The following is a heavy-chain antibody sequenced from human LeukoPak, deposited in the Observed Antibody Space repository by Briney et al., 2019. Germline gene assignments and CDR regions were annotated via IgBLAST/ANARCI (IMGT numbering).Heavy chain of an antibody. CDR1: GGTFNNYA. J-gene: IGHJ4*02. D-gene: IGHD6-13*01. Sequence: ASVKVSCKPSGGTFNNYAVAWVRPAPGQGLEWMGQIIPIFGTASYAPKFQGRVAITADELSTTAYMELSSLISEDTAVYYCTRDPLAASAPGYFDSWGQGSLVTVSS. CDR2: IIPIFGTA. V-gene: IGHV1-69*13. CDR3: TRDPLAASAPGYFDS.